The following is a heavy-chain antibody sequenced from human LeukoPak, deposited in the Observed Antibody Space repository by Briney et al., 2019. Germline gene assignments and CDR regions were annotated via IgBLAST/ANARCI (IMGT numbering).Heavy chain of an antibody. Sequence: ASVKVSCKASGYTFTGYYMHWVRQAPGQGLEWMGWINPNSGGTNYAQRFQGRVTMTRDTSISTAYMELSRLRSDDTAAYYCARDLGYDILTGYYYYYYMDVWGKGTTVTVSS. D-gene: IGHD3-9*01. CDR2: INPNSGGT. V-gene: IGHV1-2*02. CDR1: GYTFTGYY. J-gene: IGHJ6*03. CDR3: ARDLGYDILTGYYYYYYMDV.